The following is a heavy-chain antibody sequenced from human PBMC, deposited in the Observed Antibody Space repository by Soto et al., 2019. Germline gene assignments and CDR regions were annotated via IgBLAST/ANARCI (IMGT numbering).Heavy chain of an antibody. V-gene: IGHV3-33*01. CDR1: GINFSGYG. J-gene: IGHJ4*02. D-gene: IGHD4-4*01. CDR2: SWFDGSKE. Sequence: GRSRRLSWAPSGINFSGYGMHWVLQAPVKGLGWVAVSWFDGSKEDCACSVKDRFTISRDKPNNALYLQMDSLRDEDTAMYYCARATTKVGTFDHWGKGPRVTVSS. CDR3: ARATTKVGTFDH.